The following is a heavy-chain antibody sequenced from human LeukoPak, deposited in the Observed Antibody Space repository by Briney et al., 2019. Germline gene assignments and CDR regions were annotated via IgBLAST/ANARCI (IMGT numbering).Heavy chain of an antibody. CDR2: INPNSGGA. J-gene: IGHJ4*02. CDR1: GYTFTGYY. D-gene: IGHD3-10*01. CDR3: AREGYYDSGSYYIV. V-gene: IGHV1-2*02. Sequence: ASVKVSRKASGYTFTGYYIHWVRQAPGQGLEWMGWINPNSGGAKYAQKFQGRVTMTRDTSITTAYMELSRLRSDDTALYYCAREGYYDSGSYYIVWGQGTLVTVSS.